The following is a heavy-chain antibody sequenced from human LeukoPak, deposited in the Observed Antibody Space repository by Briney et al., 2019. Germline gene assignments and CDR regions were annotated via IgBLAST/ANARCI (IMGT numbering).Heavy chain of an antibody. CDR1: GFTFGDYA. V-gene: IGHV3-49*03. Sequence: GGSLRLSCTASGFTFGDYAMSWFRQAPGKGLEWVGFIRSKAYGGTTEYAASVKGRFTISRDDSKSIAYLQMNSLKTEDTAVYYCTRDLPCGGSCYPCYFDYWGQGTLVTVSS. CDR3: TRDLPCGGSCYPCYFDY. D-gene: IGHD2-15*01. J-gene: IGHJ4*02. CDR2: IRSKAYGGTT.